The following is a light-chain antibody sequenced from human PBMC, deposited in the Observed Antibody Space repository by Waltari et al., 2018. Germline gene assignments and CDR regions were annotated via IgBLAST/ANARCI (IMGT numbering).Light chain of an antibody. J-gene: IGKJ5*01. V-gene: IGKV4-1*01. Sequence: DIVMTQSPDSLAVSPGERATITCKSSQSVLYRSDNKNYLGWYQQKPGLPPKLLIYWASTRESGVPDRFSGSGSGTDFTLTISSLQAEDVAVYYCQQYYSSPVTFGQGTRLEIK. CDR2: WAS. CDR1: QSVLYRSDNKNY. CDR3: QQYYSSPVT.